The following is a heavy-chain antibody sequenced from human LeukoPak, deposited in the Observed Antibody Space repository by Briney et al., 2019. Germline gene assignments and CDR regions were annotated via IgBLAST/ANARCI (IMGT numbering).Heavy chain of an antibody. CDR1: GYTFTCYD. CDR2: MYPNSGNT. CDR3: ARRIAVAGYYYYGMDV. Sequence: ASVKVSCKASGYTFTCYDINWVRQATGQGLEWMGWMYPNSGNTGYAQKFQGRVTMTRNTSISTAYMELSSLRSEDTAVYYCARRIAVAGYYYYGMDVWGQGTKVTVSS. D-gene: IGHD6-19*01. V-gene: IGHV1-8*01. J-gene: IGHJ6*02.